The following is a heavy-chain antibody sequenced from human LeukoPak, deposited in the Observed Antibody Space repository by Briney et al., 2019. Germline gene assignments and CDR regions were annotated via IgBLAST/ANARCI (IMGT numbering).Heavy chain of an antibody. V-gene: IGHV4-39*07. CDR2: ISHSGTI. J-gene: IGHJ5*02. Sequence: PSETLSLTCIVSGGSISSSNSYWDWIRQPPGRGLEWIGDISHSGTINYNPSLRTRVTIPADTSKDQFSLKLSSVTAADTAVYYCARDIAARLGGFDPWGQGTLVTVSS. CDR3: ARDIAARLGGFDP. D-gene: IGHD6-6*01. CDR1: GGSISSSNSY.